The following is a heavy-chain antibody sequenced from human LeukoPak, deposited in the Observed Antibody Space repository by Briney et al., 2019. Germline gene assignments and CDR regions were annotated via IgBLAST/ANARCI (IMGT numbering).Heavy chain of an antibody. V-gene: IGHV1-2*02. Sequence: ASVKVFCKASGYTFTGYYMHWVRLAPGQGLEWVGWINPNSGGTNFAQNFQGRVTMTRDTSINTAYMELSSLTSDDTAVYYCAKAASAAGSPEYYFDFWGQGTLVTVSS. CDR3: AKAASAAGSPEYYFDF. J-gene: IGHJ4*02. CDR2: INPNSGGT. CDR1: GYTFTGYY. D-gene: IGHD6-13*01.